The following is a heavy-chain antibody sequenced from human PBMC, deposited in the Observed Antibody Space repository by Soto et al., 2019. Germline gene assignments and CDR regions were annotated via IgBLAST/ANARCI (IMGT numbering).Heavy chain of an antibody. CDR3: ARDSVHYDILTGYYKYYYGMDV. CDR1: GGTFSSYA. Sequence: QVQLVQSGAEVKKPGSSVKVSCKASGGTFSSYAISWVRQAPGQGREWMGGIIPIFGTANYAQKFQGRVTITADKSTSTAYMELSSLRSEDTAVYYCARDSVHYDILTGYYKYYYGMDVWGQGTTVTVSS. V-gene: IGHV1-69*06. CDR2: IIPIFGTA. D-gene: IGHD3-9*01. J-gene: IGHJ6*02.